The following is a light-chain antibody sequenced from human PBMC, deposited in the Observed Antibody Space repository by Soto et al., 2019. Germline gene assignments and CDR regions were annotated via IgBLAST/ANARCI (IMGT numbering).Light chain of an antibody. CDR1: QSVSSY. CDR3: QQRSNWPPTWT. J-gene: IGKJ1*01. CDR2: DAS. V-gene: IGKV3-11*01. Sequence: EIVVTQSPGTLSLSPGAGAPLSCRARQSVSSYLAWYQQKPGQAPRLLIYDASNRATGIPARFSGSGSGTDFTLTISSLEPEDFAVYYCQQRSNWPPTWTFGQGTKVDIK.